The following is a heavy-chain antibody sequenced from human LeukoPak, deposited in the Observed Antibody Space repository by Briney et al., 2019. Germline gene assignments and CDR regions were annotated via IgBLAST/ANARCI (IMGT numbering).Heavy chain of an antibody. CDR2: LSSGHE. V-gene: IGHV3-21*05. CDR1: GFTFTTYS. CDR3: VRDHAWGFDY. D-gene: IGHD7-27*01. J-gene: IGHJ4*02. Sequence: GGSLRLSCAASGFTFTTYSMNWVRQAPGKGLEWVAYLSSGHELSAYSVTGRVTISIDNANNSLYLQMQSLRVEDTAAYYCVRDHAWGFDYWGQGTLVSVSS.